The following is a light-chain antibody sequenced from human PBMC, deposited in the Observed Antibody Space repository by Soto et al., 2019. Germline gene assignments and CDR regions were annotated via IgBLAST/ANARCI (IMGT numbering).Light chain of an antibody. CDR1: QTIGDA. V-gene: IGKV3-15*01. J-gene: IGKJ1*01. CDR3: QQYVGSSRT. CDR2: GAS. Sequence: EIVMTQSPATLSVSPGGRATLSCRASQTIGDALAWYQQKPGQAPRLLIYGASSRVTGFPARFSGSGSGTDFTLTISSLQSDDFAVYHCQQYVGSSRTFGQGTKVDIK.